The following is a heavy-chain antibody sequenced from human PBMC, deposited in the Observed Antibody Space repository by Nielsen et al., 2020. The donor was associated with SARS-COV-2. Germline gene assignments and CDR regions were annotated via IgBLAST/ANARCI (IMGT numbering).Heavy chain of an antibody. J-gene: IGHJ5*02. CDR2: INHSGST. Sequence: WIRQPPGKGLEWIGEINHSGSTNYNPSLKSRVTISVDTSKDQFSLKLSSVTAADTAVYYCARAKRYSSSWYLWPSFDPWGQGTLVTVSS. CDR3: ARAKRYSSSWYLWPSFDP. D-gene: IGHD6-13*01. V-gene: IGHV4-34*01.